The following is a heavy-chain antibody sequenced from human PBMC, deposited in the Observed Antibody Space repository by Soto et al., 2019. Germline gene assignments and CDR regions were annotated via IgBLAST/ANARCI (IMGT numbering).Heavy chain of an antibody. CDR2: ISAYNGNT. J-gene: IGHJ6*02. V-gene: IGHV1-18*01. Sequence: ASVKVSCKASGYTFTSYGISWVRQAPGQGLEWMGWISAYNGNTNYAQKLQGRVTMTTDTSTSTAYMVLRSLRSDDTAVYYCARYTSNIVVVPAYGMDVWGQGTTVTVSS. CDR1: GYTFTSYG. CDR3: ARYTSNIVVVPAYGMDV. D-gene: IGHD2-2*01.